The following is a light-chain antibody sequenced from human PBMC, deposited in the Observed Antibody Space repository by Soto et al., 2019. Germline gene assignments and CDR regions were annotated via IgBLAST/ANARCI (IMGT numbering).Light chain of an antibody. CDR1: NIGSNS. CDR2: YDS. Sequence: SYELTQPPSVSVAPGKTARITCGGNNIGSNSVHWYQQKPGQAPGLVIYYDSDRPSGIPERFSGSNSGNTATLTISRVEAGDEADYYCQVWDSSSDHVVFGGGTKLTVL. V-gene: IGLV3-21*04. J-gene: IGLJ2*01. CDR3: QVWDSSSDHVV.